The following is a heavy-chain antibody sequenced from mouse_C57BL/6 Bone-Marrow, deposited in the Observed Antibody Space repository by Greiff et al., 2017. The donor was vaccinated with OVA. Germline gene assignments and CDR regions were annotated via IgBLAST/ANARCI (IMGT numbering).Heavy chain of an antibody. CDR2: ISYDGSN. Sequence: ESGPGLVKPSQSLSLTCSVTGYSITSGYYWNWIRQFPGNKLEWMGYISYDGSNNYNPSLKNRISITRDTSKNQFFLKLNSVTTEDTATYYCARDRWLFYYAMDYWGQGTSVTVSS. J-gene: IGHJ4*01. V-gene: IGHV3-6*01. CDR3: ARDRWLFYYAMDY. D-gene: IGHD1-1*02. CDR1: GYSITSGYY.